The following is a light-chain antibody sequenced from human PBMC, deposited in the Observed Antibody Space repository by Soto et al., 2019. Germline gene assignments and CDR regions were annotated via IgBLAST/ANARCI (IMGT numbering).Light chain of an antibody. Sequence: QSALTQPASVSGSPGQSITISCSGTSSDVGGYNYVSWYQQRPGKAPKLMIYDVSNRPSGVSNRFSGSKSGNTASLTISGLQAEDEADYYCNSYTSSGTLVFGGGTKLTVL. CDR1: SSDVGGYNY. J-gene: IGLJ3*02. CDR3: NSYTSSGTLV. V-gene: IGLV2-14*01. CDR2: DVS.